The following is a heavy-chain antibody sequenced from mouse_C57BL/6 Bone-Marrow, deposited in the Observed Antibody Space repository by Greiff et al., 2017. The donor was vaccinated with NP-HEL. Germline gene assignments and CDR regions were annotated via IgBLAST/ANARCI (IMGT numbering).Heavy chain of an antibody. CDR2: ISSGGSYT. CDR3: ARHGYDAMDY. Sequence: EVQLVESGGDLVKPGGSLKLSCAASGFTFSSYGMSLVRQTPDKRLEWVATISSGGSYTYYPDSVKGRFTISRDNAKNTLYLQMSSLKSEDTAMYYCARHGYDAMDYWGQGTSVTVSS. CDR1: GFTFSSYG. V-gene: IGHV5-6*01. J-gene: IGHJ4*01.